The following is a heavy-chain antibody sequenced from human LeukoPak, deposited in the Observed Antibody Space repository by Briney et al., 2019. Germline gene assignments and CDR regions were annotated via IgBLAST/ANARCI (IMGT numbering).Heavy chain of an antibody. CDR2: IYYSGST. D-gene: IGHD2-21*02. CDR3: ARGDVVTAILLL. Sequence: SETLSLTCTVSGGSISSYYWSWIRQPPGKGLEWIGYIYYSGSTYYNPSLKSRVTISVDTSKNQFSLKLSSVTAADTAVYYCARGDVVTAILLLWGQGTLVTVSS. V-gene: IGHV4-59*12. J-gene: IGHJ4*02. CDR1: GGSISSYY.